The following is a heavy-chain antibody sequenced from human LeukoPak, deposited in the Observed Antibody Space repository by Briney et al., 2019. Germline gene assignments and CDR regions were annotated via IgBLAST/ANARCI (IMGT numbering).Heavy chain of an antibody. CDR3: ARGPEDYFDY. J-gene: IGHJ4*02. CDR2: IYYSGST. Sequence: SETLSLTCTVPGGSISSYYWSWIRQPPGKGLEWIGYIYYSGSTNYNPSLKSRVTISVDTSKNQFSLKLSSVTAADTAVYYCARGPEDYFDYWGQGTLVTVSS. CDR1: GGSISSYY. V-gene: IGHV4-59*01.